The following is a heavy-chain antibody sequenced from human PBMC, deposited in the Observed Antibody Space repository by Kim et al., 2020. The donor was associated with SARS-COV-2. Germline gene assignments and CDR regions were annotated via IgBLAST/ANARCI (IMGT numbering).Heavy chain of an antibody. J-gene: IGHJ4*02. Sequence: SETLSLTCTVSGGSVSSGSYYWSWIRQPPGKGLEWIGYIYYSGSTNYNPSLKSRVTISVDTSKNQFSLKLSSVTAADTAVYYCARGAYSSSWYGAPCSVWGQGALVTVSS. CDR1: GGSVSSGSYY. CDR3: ARGAYSSSWYGAPCSV. V-gene: IGHV4-61*01. D-gene: IGHD6-13*01. CDR2: IYYSGST.